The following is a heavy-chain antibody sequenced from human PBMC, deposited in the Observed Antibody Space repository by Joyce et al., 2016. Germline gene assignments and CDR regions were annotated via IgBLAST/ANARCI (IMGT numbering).Heavy chain of an antibody. J-gene: IGHJ4*02. CDR2: INGGNGNT. Sequence: QVQLVQSGAEVKKPGASVKVSCKASGYTFTNYAIHWVRQAPGKRLEWMAWINGGNGNTKYSQKCQDRVTITRDTSASTAYMELSSLISEDTAVYYCARSLGATPALGYWGQGTLVTVS. V-gene: IGHV1-3*01. CDR3: ARSLGATPALGY. CDR1: GYTFTNYA. D-gene: IGHD1-26*01.